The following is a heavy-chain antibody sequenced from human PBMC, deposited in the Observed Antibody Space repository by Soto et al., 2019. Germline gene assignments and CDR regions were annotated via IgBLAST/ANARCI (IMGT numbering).Heavy chain of an antibody. V-gene: IGHV3-30*18. Sequence: QAQLAESGGGVVQPGRSLRLSCTASGFTFTTYGMHWVRQAPGTGLEWVAVISNDGTNKYYADSVKGRVTISRDNSKNTLFLEVNSLRAEDTAVYYCAKGYSGNFFDSWGQGTLVTVSS. D-gene: IGHD5-12*01. CDR2: ISNDGTNK. CDR1: GFTFTTYG. CDR3: AKGYSGNFFDS. J-gene: IGHJ5*01.